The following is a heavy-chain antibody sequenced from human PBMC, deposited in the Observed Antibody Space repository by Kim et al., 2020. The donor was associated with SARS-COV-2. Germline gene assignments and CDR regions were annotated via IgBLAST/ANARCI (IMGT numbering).Heavy chain of an antibody. V-gene: IGHV3-23*01. CDR3: AKGRATSNYGMDV. Sequence: YADSVKGRFTSARDNSNNMLHLQMNSRRAEDTAVYYCAKGRATSNYGMDVWGQGTTVTVSS. J-gene: IGHJ6*02.